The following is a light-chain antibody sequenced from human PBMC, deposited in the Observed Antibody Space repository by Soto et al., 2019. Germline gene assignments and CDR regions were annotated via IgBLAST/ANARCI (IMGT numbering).Light chain of an antibody. CDR2: KAS. CDR3: QQYNSLWT. Sequence: DIQMTQSPSTLSASVGDRVTITCRASQSISSWLAWYQQKPGKAPKLLIYKASSLESEVPSRFSGSGSGTEFTLTISSLQPDVFATKYCQQYNSLWTFGQGTKVEIK. J-gene: IGKJ1*01. CDR1: QSISSW. V-gene: IGKV1-5*03.